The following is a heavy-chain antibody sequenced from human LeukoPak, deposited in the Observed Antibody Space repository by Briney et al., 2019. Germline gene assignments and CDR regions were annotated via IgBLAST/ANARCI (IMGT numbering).Heavy chain of an antibody. J-gene: IGHJ4*02. CDR1: GYTFTGYY. CDR2: INPNSGGT. CDR3: ARGEIDSGYYLDH. Sequence: EASVKVSCKASGYTFTGYYMYWVRQAPGQGLEWMGWINPNSGGTNHAQKFQGRVTMTRDTSISTAYMELSRLRSDDTAVYYCARGEIDSGYYLDHWGQGTLVTVSS. D-gene: IGHD5-12*01. V-gene: IGHV1-2*02.